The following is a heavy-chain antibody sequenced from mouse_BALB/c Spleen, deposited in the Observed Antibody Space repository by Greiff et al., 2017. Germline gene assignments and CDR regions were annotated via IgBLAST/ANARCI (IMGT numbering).Heavy chain of an antibody. CDR2: IYPGDGDT. CDR3: ARFSYGSSYDYYAMDY. J-gene: IGHJ4*01. V-gene: IGHV1-87*01. D-gene: IGHD1-1*01. CDR1: GYTFTSYW. Sequence: QVQLQQSGAELARPGASVKLSCKASGYTFTSYWMQWVKQRPGQGLEWIGAIYPGDGDTRYTQKFKGKATLTADKSSSTAYMQLSSLASEDSAVYYCARFSYGSSYDYYAMDYWGQGTSVTVSS.